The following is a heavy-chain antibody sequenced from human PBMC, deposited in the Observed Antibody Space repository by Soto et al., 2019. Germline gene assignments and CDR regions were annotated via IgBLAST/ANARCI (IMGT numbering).Heavy chain of an antibody. Sequence: PWWSLGLGCAASGVTVSNYWMNWVRQDPEKGLEWISYINSGSTSIYYADSVKGRFTISRDNAKNSLYLQMNSLRAEDTAVYYCASSASPDAYWGQGTLVTGSS. CDR1: GVTVSNYW. J-gene: IGHJ4*02. CDR3: ASSASPDAY. D-gene: IGHD1-26*01. CDR2: INSGSTSI. V-gene: IGHV3-48*01.